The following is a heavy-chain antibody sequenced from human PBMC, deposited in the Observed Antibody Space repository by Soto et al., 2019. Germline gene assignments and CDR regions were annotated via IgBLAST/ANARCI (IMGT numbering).Heavy chain of an antibody. Sequence: EVQLVESGGGLVKPGGSLRLSCAASGFTFSSYSMNWVRQAPGKGLEWVSSISSSSSYIYYADSVKGRFTISRDNAKNSLYLQINSLRAEDTAVYYCARGIQLWTDAFDIWGQGTMVTVSS. CDR3: ARGIQLWTDAFDI. CDR2: ISSSSSYI. CDR1: GFTFSSYS. J-gene: IGHJ3*02. V-gene: IGHV3-21*01. D-gene: IGHD5-18*01.